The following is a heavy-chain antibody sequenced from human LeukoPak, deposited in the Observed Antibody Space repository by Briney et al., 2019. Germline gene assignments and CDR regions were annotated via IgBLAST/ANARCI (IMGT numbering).Heavy chain of an antibody. CDR2: IYYSGST. Sequence: SETLSLTCAVYGGSFSGYYWSWIRQPPGKGLEWIGYIYYSGSTNYNPSLKSRVTISVDTSKNQFSLKLSSVTAADTAVYYCARGSAEVPIDYWGQGTLVTVSS. J-gene: IGHJ4*02. D-gene: IGHD2-2*01. CDR1: GGSFSGYY. CDR3: ARGSAEVPIDY. V-gene: IGHV4-59*01.